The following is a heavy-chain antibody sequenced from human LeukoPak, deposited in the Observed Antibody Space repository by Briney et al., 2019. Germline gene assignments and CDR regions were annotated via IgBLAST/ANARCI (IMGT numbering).Heavy chain of an antibody. Sequence: GGSLRLSCAASGFTFSSYAMSWVRQAPGKGLEWVSAISGSGGSTYYADSVKGRFTISRDNSKNTLYLQMSSLRAEDTAVYYCARDLTYCSGGECYERGSFDYWGQGILVTVSS. CDR3: ARDLTYCSGGECYERGSFDY. V-gene: IGHV3-23*01. CDR1: GFTFSSYA. CDR2: ISGSGGST. D-gene: IGHD2-21*01. J-gene: IGHJ4*02.